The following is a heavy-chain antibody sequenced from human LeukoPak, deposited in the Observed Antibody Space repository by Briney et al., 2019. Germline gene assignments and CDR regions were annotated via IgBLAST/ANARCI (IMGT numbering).Heavy chain of an antibody. D-gene: IGHD4-11*01. V-gene: IGHV3-21*01. CDR2: ISSSSSYI. CDR1: GFTFSSYS. J-gene: IGHJ6*02. Sequence: PGGSLRLSCAASGFTFSSYSMNWVRQAPGKGLEWVSSISSSSSYIYYADSVKGRFTISRDNAKNSLYLQMNSLRAEDTAVYYCARDLQSYSNYNYYGMDVWAKGPRSPSP. CDR3: ARDLQSYSNYNYYGMDV.